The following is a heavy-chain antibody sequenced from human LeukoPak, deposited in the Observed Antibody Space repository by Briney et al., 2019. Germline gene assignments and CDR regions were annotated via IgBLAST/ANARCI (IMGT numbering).Heavy chain of an antibody. CDR3: ARKYCSGGSCYYLFDY. V-gene: IGHV3-21*01. CDR1: GFTFSSYS. D-gene: IGHD2-15*01. Sequence: GGSLRLSCAASGFTFSSYSMNWVRQAPGKGLEWVSSISSSSSYIYYADSVKGRFTISRDNAKNSLYLQMNSLRAEDTAVYYCARKYCSGGSCYYLFDYRGQGTLVTVSS. J-gene: IGHJ4*02. CDR2: ISSSSSYI.